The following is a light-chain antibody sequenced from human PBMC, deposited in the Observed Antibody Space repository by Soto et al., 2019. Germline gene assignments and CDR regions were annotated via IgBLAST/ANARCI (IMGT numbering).Light chain of an antibody. J-gene: IGKJ5*01. Sequence: EVVLTQSPGTLSLSPGERVTLSCRASQSISGNYLTWYQQKPGQAPRLLIYGTYNRATGIPDMFSGSGSGTYFILTISRLEPEDFAVFYCQYYGDSLSITFGQGTRLEIK. V-gene: IGKV3-20*01. CDR3: QYYGDSLSIT. CDR2: GTY. CDR1: QSISGNY.